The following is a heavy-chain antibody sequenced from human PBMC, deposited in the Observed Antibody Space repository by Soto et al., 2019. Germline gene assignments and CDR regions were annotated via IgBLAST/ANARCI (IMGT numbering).Heavy chain of an antibody. CDR2: INHSGST. V-gene: IGHV4-34*01. Sequence: SETLSLTCAVYGGSFSGYYWSWIRQPPGKGLEWIGEINHSGSTNYNPSLKSRVTISVDTSKNQFSLKLSSVTAADTAVYYCARGLYSGSYFVPLDFDYWGQGTLVTVSS. CDR3: ARGLYSGSYFVPLDFDY. J-gene: IGHJ4*02. CDR1: GGSFSGYY. D-gene: IGHD1-26*01.